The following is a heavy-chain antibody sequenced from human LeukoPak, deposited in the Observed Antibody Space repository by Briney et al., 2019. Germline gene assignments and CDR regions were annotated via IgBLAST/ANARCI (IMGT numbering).Heavy chain of an antibody. CDR1: GASISSSTYY. CDR2: IYYSGGT. CDR3: ARRLAAAGSDNFDY. J-gene: IGHJ4*02. Sequence: NPSETLSLTCTVSGASISSSTYYWGWIRQPPGKGLEWIGSIYYSGGTYYNPSLQSRVTISVDTSKNQFSLKLNSVTAADTAVYYCARRLAAAGSDNFDYWGQGTLVTVSS. D-gene: IGHD6-13*01. V-gene: IGHV4-39*01.